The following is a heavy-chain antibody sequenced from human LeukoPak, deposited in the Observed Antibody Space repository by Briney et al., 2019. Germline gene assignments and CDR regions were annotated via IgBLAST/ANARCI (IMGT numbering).Heavy chain of an antibody. Sequence: SETLSLTCTVSGGSMSSYYWSWIRQPPGKGLEWIGYVYYSGTTNYNPSLRSRVTISVDTSKNQFSLKLSSVTAADTAVYYCARGGIQLWSNNWVDPWGQGILVTASS. CDR3: ARGGIQLWSNNWVDP. CDR1: GGSMSSYY. CDR2: VYYSGTT. J-gene: IGHJ5*02. D-gene: IGHD5-18*01. V-gene: IGHV4-59*01.